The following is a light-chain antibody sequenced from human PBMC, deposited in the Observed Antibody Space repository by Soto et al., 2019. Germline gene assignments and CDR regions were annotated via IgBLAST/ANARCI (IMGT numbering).Light chain of an antibody. CDR1: SGSVASNH. V-gene: IGLV6-57*04. J-gene: IGLJ3*02. CDR2: ENN. Sequence: NFMLTQPHSVSESPGKTVTISCTRSSGSVASNHVQWYQQRPGSAPTTLIYENNQRPSGVPDRFSGSVDSSSNSASLTISGLKTEDEADYYCQSYDSNNVVFGGGTKVDRP. CDR3: QSYDSNNVV.